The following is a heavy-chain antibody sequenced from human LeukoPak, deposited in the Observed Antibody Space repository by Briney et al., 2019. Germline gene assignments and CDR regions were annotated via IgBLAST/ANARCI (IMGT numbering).Heavy chain of an antibody. J-gene: IGHJ6*03. CDR3: ARVPYQYNWNDGYYYYMDV. Sequence: SETLSLTCAVYAGSFSGYYWSWIRQPPGKGLEWIGEINHSGSTNYNPSLKSRVTISVDTSKNQFSLKLSSVTAADTAVYYCARVPYQYNWNDGYYYYMDVWGKGTTVTVSS. CDR1: AGSFSGYY. D-gene: IGHD1-1*01. V-gene: IGHV4-34*01. CDR2: INHSGST.